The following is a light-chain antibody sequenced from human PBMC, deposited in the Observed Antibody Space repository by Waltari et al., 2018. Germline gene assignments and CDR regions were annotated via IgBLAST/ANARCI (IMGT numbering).Light chain of an antibody. V-gene: IGLV2-8*01. CDR3: TSYAGSSDFVM. J-gene: IGLJ3*02. CDR2: DVT. CDR1: NSDVGTYNY. Sequence: QSALTQPPSASGSPGQSVTIPCTGTNSDVGTYNYVPWYQQRPGEVPKLMIYDVTKRPSGVPDRFSGSKSGNTASLTVSGLQPEDEGDYYCTSYAGSSDFVMFGGGTKLTVL.